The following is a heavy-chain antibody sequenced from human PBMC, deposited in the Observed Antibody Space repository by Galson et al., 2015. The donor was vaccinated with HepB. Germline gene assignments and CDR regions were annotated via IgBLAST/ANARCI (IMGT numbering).Heavy chain of an antibody. CDR3: ARGYCSSTSCYSLFDY. J-gene: IGHJ4*02. CDR2: ISAYNGNT. D-gene: IGHD2-2*02. Sequence: SVKVSCKASGYTFTSYGISWVRQAPGQGLEWMGWISAYNGNTNYAQKLQGRVTMTTDTSTSTAYMELRSLRSDDTAVYYCARGYCSSTSCYSLFDYWGQGTLVTVSS. CDR1: GYTFTSYG. V-gene: IGHV1-18*01.